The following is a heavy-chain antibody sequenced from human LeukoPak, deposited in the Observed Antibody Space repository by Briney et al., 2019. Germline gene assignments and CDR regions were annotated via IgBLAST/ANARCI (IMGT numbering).Heavy chain of an antibody. D-gene: IGHD3-10*01. CDR2: IRSKAYGGTT. CDR1: GFTFGDYA. Sequence: GGSLRLSCTASGFTFGDYAMSWVRQAPGKGLEWVGFIRSKAYGGTTEYAASVKGRFTISRDDSKSIAYLQMNSLKTEDTAVYYCSIWFGEFDYYYYYMDVWGKGTTVTISS. J-gene: IGHJ6*03. CDR3: SIWFGEFDYYYYYMDV. V-gene: IGHV3-49*04.